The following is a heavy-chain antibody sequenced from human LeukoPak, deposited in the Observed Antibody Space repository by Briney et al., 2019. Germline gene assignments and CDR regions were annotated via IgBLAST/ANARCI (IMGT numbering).Heavy chain of an antibody. CDR2: MNPNSGNT. V-gene: IGHV1-8*01. CDR3: AKEAIYDYSSRSPFDY. J-gene: IGHJ4*02. CDR1: GYTFTSYD. Sequence: ASVKVSCKASGYTFTSYDINWVRQATGQGLEWMGWMNPNSGNTGYAQKFQGRVTMTRNTSISTAYMELSSLRAEDTAVYYCAKEAIYDYSSRSPFDYWGQGTLVTVSS. D-gene: IGHD4-11*01.